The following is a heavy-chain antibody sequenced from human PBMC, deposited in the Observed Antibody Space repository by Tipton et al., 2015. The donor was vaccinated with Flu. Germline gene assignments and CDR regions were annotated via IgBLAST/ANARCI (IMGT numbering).Heavy chain of an antibody. CDR2: ISSDRSEI. J-gene: IGHJ4*02. D-gene: IGHD5-12*01. V-gene: IGHV3-33*08. Sequence: SLRLSCAASGFTFRSYGFHWVRQAPGKGLEWVAAISSDRSEIYYGDSVEGRFTISRDNSKNTIYLQMNSLRAEDTAVYYCAREWQSYFFDFWGQGTLVTVSS. CDR1: GFTFRSYG. CDR3: AREWQSYFFDF.